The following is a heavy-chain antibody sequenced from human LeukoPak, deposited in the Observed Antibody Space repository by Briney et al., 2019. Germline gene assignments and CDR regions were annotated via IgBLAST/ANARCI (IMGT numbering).Heavy chain of an antibody. J-gene: IGHJ4*02. CDR2: IYYSGST. V-gene: IGHV4-59*08. D-gene: IGHD2-21*02. Sequence: SETLSFTCTVSGGSISSYYWSWIRQPPGKGLEWIGYIYYSGSTKYNPSLKSRVTISVDTSKNQFSLKLSSVTAADTAVYYCARHDDMVVTALGNWGQGTLVTVSS. CDR3: ARHDDMVVTALGN. CDR1: GGSISSYY.